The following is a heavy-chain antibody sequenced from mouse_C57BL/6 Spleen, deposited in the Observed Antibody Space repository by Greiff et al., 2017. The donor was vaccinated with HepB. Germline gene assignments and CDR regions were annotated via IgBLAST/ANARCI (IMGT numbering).Heavy chain of an antibody. D-gene: IGHD1-1*01. Sequence: EVQLQQSGAELVRPGASVKLSCTASGFNIKDYYMHWVKQRPEQGLEWIGRIDPEDGDTEYAPKFQGKATMTADTSSNTAYPQLSSLTSEDTAVYYCVTTVVSEGFAYWGQGTLVTVSA. J-gene: IGHJ3*01. CDR3: VTTVVSEGFAY. V-gene: IGHV14-1*01. CDR2: IDPEDGDT. CDR1: GFNIKDYY.